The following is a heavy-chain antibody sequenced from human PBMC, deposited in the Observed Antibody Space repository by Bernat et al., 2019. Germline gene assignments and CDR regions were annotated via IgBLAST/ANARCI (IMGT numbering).Heavy chain of an antibody. CDR1: GFTFSSYG. Sequence: QVQLVESGGGVVQPGRSLRLSCAASGFTFSSYGMHWVRQAPGKGLEWVAVISYDGSSKYYADSVKGRFTISRDNSRNTLSLQMNSLRVEDTAVYYCARDITSGVRGVTVGAFDIWGQGTMVTVSS. V-gene: IGHV3-30*03. CDR3: ARDITSGVRGVTVGAFDI. J-gene: IGHJ3*02. D-gene: IGHD3-10*01. CDR2: ISYDGSSK.